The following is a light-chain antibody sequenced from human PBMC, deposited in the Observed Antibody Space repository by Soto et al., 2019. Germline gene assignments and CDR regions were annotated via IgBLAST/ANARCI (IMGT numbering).Light chain of an antibody. J-gene: IGKJ1*01. Sequence: DIQMTQSPSTLSASVGDRVTITCRASQSISSWLAWYQQKPVKAPKLLIYKASSLESGVPSRFSGSGSGTEFPLTISSLQPDDFATYYCQHYNSYFPWTFGQGTKVEIK. CDR3: QHYNSYFPWT. V-gene: IGKV1-5*03. CDR1: QSISSW. CDR2: KAS.